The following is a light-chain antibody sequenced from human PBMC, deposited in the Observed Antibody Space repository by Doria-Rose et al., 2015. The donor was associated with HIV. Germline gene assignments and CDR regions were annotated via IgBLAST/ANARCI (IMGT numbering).Light chain of an antibody. CDR3: HQYGTSWT. V-gene: IGKV3-20*01. CDR2: DGS. Sequence: TQSPGTLSLSPGERATLSCRASQSSSSTYLAWYQQKPGQAPSILIYDGSTRATGIPDRFSASGSGTDFTLTINRLEPEDFALYYCHQYGTSWTFGQGTKVEI. J-gene: IGKJ1*01. CDR1: QSSSSTY.